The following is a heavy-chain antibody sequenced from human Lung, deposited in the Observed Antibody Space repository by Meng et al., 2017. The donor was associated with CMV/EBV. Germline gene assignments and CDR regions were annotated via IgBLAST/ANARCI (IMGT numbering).Heavy chain of an antibody. D-gene: IGHD3-9*01. CDR2: ISPSGESR. Sequence: ASVKVSXQASGYTFTNYFIHWVRQAPGQGLEWVGVISPSGESRNYAPRFQGSVTMTSDSSASTVYMELLSLKSEDTAVYFCARDYGDCSLTGCLQYFYGLDVWGQGTPVTVSS. J-gene: IGHJ6*02. V-gene: IGHV1-46*01. CDR3: ARDYGDCSLTGCLQYFYGLDV. CDR1: GYTFTNYF.